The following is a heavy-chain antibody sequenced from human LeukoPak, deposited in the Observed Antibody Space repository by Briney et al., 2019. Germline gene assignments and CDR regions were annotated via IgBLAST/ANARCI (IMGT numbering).Heavy chain of an antibody. CDR1: GFTFNNYA. V-gene: IGHV3-23*01. CDR2: VSGSGDNT. D-gene: IGHD4-11*01. J-gene: IGHJ4*02. CDR3: ARWGNDYSQFDS. Sequence: GGSLRLSCAASGFTFNNYAMTWVRQAPGKGLEWVSVVSGSGDNTNYADSVEGRFTISRDNSKNTLFLQMNSLRTEDTAVYFCARWGNDYSQFDSWGQGTLVTVS.